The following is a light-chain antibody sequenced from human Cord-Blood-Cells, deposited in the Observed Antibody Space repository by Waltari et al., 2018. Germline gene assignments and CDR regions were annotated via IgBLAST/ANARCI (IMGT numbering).Light chain of an antibody. CDR1: SSDVGGYNY. J-gene: IGLJ1*01. CDR2: DVS. CDR3: CSYAGSYTYV. V-gene: IGLV2-11*01. Sequence: QSALTQPHSVSGSPGQSVTISCTGTSSDVGGYNYVSWYQKHPGKAPKLMIYDVSKRPPGVPDPFSGSKSGNTASLTISGLQAEDEADYYCCSYAGSYTYVFGTGTKVTVL.